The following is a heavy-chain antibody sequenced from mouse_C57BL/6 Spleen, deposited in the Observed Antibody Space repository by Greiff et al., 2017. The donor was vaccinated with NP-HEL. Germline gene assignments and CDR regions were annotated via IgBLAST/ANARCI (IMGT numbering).Heavy chain of an antibody. V-gene: IGHV1-80*01. J-gene: IGHJ1*03. CDR2: IYPGDGDT. Sequence: VQLQQSGAELVKPGASVKISCKASGYAFSSYWMNWVKQRPGKGLEWIGQIYPGDGDTNYNGKFKGKATLTADKSSSTAYMQLSSLTSEDSAVYFCARMVTLNWYFDVWGTGTTVTVSS. CDR1: GYAFSSYW. CDR3: ARMVTLNWYFDV. D-gene: IGHD2-2*01.